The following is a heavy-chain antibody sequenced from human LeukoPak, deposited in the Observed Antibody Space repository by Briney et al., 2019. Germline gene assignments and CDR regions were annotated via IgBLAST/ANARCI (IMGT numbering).Heavy chain of an antibody. D-gene: IGHD3-10*01. Sequence: GEALKISFKGSGYRFADSWIGWVRPMPGKGLEWMGLIYPGDSDTRYSPSFQGQVSISVDQSISTTFLQWSSLKASDTAMYYCARQYGRPYDYWGQGTLVSVSS. CDR1: GYRFADSW. CDR3: ARQYGRPYDY. J-gene: IGHJ4*02. V-gene: IGHV5-51*01. CDR2: IYPGDSDT.